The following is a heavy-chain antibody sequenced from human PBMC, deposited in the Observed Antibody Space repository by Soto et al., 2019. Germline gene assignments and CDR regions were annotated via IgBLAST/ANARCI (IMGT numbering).Heavy chain of an antibody. V-gene: IGHV3-64D*06. CDR1: GFTFSSYA. D-gene: IGHD6-19*01. Sequence: LRLSCSASGFTFSSYAMHWVRQAPGKGLEYVSAISSNGGSTYYADSVKGRFTISRDNSKNTLYLQMSSLRAEDTAVYYCVKGTGSWVPIAVAGKGYFDYWGQGTLVTVSS. CDR3: VKGTGSWVPIAVAGKGYFDY. J-gene: IGHJ4*02. CDR2: ISSNGGST.